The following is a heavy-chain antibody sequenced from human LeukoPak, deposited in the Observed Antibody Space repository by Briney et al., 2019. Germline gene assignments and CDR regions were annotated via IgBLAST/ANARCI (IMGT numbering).Heavy chain of an antibody. CDR3: AKDSDSSGQYYYYYGMDV. V-gene: IGHV3-7*03. CDR2: IKQDGSEK. J-gene: IGHJ6*02. D-gene: IGHD3-22*01. Sequence: HPGGSLRLSCAASGFTFSSYAMSWVRQAPGKGLEWVANIKQDGSEKYYADSVKGRFTISRDNAKNSLYLQMNSLRAEDTALYYCAKDSDSSGQYYYYYGMDVWGQGTTVTVSS. CDR1: GFTFSSYA.